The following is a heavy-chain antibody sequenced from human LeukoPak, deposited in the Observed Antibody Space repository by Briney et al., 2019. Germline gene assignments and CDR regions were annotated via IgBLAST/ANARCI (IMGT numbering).Heavy chain of an antibody. CDR1: GFTFSSYA. CDR2: ISNSGDRT. CDR3: GNNWNLDY. Sequence: PGGSLRLSCSASGFTFSSYAMSWVRQAPGKGLEWVSAISNSGDRTYYADSVKGRFTISRDNSKNTLYLQMNGLRAEDTAVYYCGNNWNLDYWGQGTLVTVSS. J-gene: IGHJ4*02. D-gene: IGHD1-20*01. V-gene: IGHV3-23*01.